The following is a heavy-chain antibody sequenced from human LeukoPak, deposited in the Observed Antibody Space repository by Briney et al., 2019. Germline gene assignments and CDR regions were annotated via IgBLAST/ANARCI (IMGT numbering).Heavy chain of an antibody. V-gene: IGHV3-49*04. D-gene: IGHD3-10*01. CDR2: IRSKAYGGTT. CDR1: GFMLGDYG. J-gene: IGHJ4*02. Sequence: GGSLRLSCTASGFMLGDYGMSWVRQAPGKGLEWVGFIRSKAYGGTTEYAASVKGRFTISRDDPKSIAYLQMNSLKTEDTAVYYCTWLSYHYGSGSFDSWGQGTLVTVSS. CDR3: TWLSYHYGSGSFDS.